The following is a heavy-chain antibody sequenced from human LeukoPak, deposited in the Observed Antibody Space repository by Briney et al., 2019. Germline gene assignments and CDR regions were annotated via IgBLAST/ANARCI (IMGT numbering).Heavy chain of an antibody. CDR2: ISSNGGST. Sequence: PGGSLRLSCAASGFTFSSYAMHWVRQAPGKGLEYVSAISSNGGSTHYANSVKGRFTISRDNSKNTLYLQVGSLRAEDMAVYYCARGFPSPDKRPCRGQGTLVTVSS. D-gene: IGHD3-10*01. CDR1: GFTFSSYA. V-gene: IGHV3-64*01. CDR3: ARGFPSPDKRPC. J-gene: IGHJ4*02.